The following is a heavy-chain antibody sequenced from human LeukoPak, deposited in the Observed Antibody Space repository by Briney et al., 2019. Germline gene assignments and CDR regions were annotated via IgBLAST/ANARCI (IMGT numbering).Heavy chain of an antibody. CDR3: ARQPTDIVVVPAAISGIDYYGMDV. D-gene: IGHD2-2*02. CDR1: GYSFTSYW. V-gene: IGHV5-10-1*01. J-gene: IGHJ6*04. CDR2: IDPSGSYT. Sequence: GESLRISCKGSGYSFTSYWISWVRQMPGKGLEWMGMIDPSGSYTNYSPSFQGHVTISADKSISTAYLQWSSLKASDTAMYYCARQPTDIVVVPAAISGIDYYGMDVWGKGPTVTVSS.